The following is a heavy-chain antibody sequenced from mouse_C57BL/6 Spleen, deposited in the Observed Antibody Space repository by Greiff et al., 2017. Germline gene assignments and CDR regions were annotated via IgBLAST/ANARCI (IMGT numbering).Heavy chain of an antibody. D-gene: IGHD2-5*01. Sequence: QVQLQQPGAELVMPGASVKLSCKASGYTFTSYWMHWVKQRPGQGLEWIGEIDPSDSYTNYNQKFKGKSTLTVDKSSSTAYMQLSSLTSEDSAVYYCARAYYSNPFDPMDYWGQGTSVTVSS. CDR2: IDPSDSYT. CDR3: ARAYYSNPFDPMDY. J-gene: IGHJ4*01. V-gene: IGHV1-69*01. CDR1: GYTFTSYW.